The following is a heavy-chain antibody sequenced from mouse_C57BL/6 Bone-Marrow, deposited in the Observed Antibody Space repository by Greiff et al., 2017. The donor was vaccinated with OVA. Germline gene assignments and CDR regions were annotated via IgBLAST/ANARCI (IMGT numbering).Heavy chain of an antibody. CDR1: GFTFSDYG. D-gene: IGHD2-1*01. CDR3: ARRNGNYAWYFDV. CDR2: ISNLAYSI. Sequence: EVKVVESGGGLVQPGGSLKLSCAASGFTFSDYGMAWVRQAPRKGPEWVAFISNLAYSIYYADTVTGRFTISRENAKNTLYLEMSSLRSEDTAMYYCARRNGNYAWYFDVWGTGTTVTVSS. J-gene: IGHJ1*03. V-gene: IGHV5-15*01.